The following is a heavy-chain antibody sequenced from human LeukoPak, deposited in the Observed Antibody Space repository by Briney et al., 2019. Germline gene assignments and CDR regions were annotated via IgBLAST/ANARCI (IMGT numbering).Heavy chain of an antibody. J-gene: IGHJ4*02. D-gene: IGHD2-2*02. CDR1: GFTFSSYG. CDR3: AKDFMSVPAAIGGFDY. V-gene: IGHV3-30*02. Sequence: GGSLRLSCAASGFTFSSYGMHWVRQAPGKGLEWVAFIRYDGSNKYYADSVKGRFTISRDNSKNTLYLQMNSLRAEDTAVYYCAKDFMSVPAAIGGFDYWGQGTLVTVSS. CDR2: IRYDGSNK.